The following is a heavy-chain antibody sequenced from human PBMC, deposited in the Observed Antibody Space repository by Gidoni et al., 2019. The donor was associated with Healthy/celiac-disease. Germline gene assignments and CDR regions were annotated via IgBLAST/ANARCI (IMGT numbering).Heavy chain of an antibody. J-gene: IGHJ4*02. Sequence: EVQLLESGGGLVQPGGSLRLSCSASGFTVSSYAMSWVRQAPGKGLEWVSAISGSGGSTYYADSVKGRFTISRDNSKNTLYLQMNSLRAEDTAVYYCAKDQSSGWYSVGYPPTGNWGQGTLVTVSS. CDR2: ISGSGGST. CDR3: AKDQSSGWYSVGYPPTGN. D-gene: IGHD6-19*01. CDR1: GFTVSSYA. V-gene: IGHV3-23*01.